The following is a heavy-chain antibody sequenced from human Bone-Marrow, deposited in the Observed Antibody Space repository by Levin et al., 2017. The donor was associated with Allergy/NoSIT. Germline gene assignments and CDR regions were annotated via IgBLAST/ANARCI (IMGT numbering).Heavy chain of an antibody. Sequence: SETLSLTCAVYGGSFSGYYWSWIRQPPGKGLEWIGEINHSGSTNYNPSLKSRVTISVDTSKNQFSLKLSSVTAADTAVYYCARSSVRDIVVVVAAVGWFDPWGQGTLVTVSS. CDR1: GGSFSGYY. CDR2: INHSGST. J-gene: IGHJ5*02. V-gene: IGHV4-34*01. D-gene: IGHD2-15*01. CDR3: ARSSVRDIVVVVAAVGWFDP.